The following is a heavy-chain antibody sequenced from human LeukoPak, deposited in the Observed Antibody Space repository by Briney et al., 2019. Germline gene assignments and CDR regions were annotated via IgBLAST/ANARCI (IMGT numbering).Heavy chain of an antibody. CDR1: GGSISSYY. CDR3: ARGDYYGNP. Sequence: KTSETLSLTCTVSGGSISSYYWSWIRQPPGKGLEWIGSISYSGGTYYSPSLKSRVTISVDTSKNQFSLKLSSVTAADTAVYYCARGDYYGNPWGQGTLVTVSS. J-gene: IGHJ5*02. V-gene: IGHV4-39*01. D-gene: IGHD3-10*01. CDR2: ISYSGGT.